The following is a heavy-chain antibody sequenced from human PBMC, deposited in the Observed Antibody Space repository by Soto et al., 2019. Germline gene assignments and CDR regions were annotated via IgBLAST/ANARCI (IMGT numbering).Heavy chain of an antibody. CDR2: ISYDGSNK. CDR1: GFTFSSYA. J-gene: IGHJ4*02. V-gene: IGHV3-30-3*01. D-gene: IGHD6-19*01. CDR3: ARAIDEPYSSGWYEIDY. Sequence: QVQLVESGGGVVQPGRSLRLSCAASGFTFSSYAMHWVRQAPGKGLEWVAVISYDGSNKYYADSVKGRFTISRDNSKNTLYLQMNSLRAEDTAVYYCARAIDEPYSSGWYEIDYWGQGTLVTVSS.